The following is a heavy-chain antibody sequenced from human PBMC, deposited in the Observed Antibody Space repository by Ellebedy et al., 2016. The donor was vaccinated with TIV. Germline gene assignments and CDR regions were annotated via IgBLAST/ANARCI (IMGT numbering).Heavy chain of an antibody. J-gene: IGHJ4*02. CDR2: IYTGGST. D-gene: IGHD1-26*01. CDR3: TRAGEKSTKGFDY. CDR1: GFTVSSNY. V-gene: IGHV3-53*01. Sequence: GGSLRLXXAASGFTVSSNYMSWVRQAPGKGLEWVSVIYTGGSTYYADYVKVRFTISRDDSRNTLYLQMNSLRAEDTAVDYCTRAGEKSTKGFDYWGQGTLVTVSS.